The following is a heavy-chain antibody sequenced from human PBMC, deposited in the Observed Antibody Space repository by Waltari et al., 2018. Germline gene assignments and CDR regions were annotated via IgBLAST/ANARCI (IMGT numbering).Heavy chain of an antibody. Sequence: QVQLQESGRRLVKTSETLSLTCSFSDDSIASFSWSWIRQTAGTGLEWLGHIYTRGSTDYNPSLMGRVSMSIDNSRNQFSLNLISVTTADTAIYYCARTTGARHDAFDIWGQGTLVTVSS. D-gene: IGHD1-1*01. J-gene: IGHJ3*02. V-gene: IGHV4-4*07. CDR3: ARTTGARHDAFDI. CDR1: DDSIASFS. CDR2: IYTRGST.